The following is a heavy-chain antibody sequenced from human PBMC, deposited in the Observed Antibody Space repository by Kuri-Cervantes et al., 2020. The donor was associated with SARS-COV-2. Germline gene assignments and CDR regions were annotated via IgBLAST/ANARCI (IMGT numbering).Heavy chain of an antibody. CDR3: ARAEYDPHHYYYYMDV. Sequence: GESLKISCAASGITFSSYSMNWVRQAPGKGLEWVSSISSSSSYIYYADSVKGRFTISRDNDKNSLYLQMNSLRAEDTALYHCARAEYDPHHYYYYMDVWGKGTTVTVSS. CDR2: ISSSSSYI. V-gene: IGHV3-21*04. D-gene: IGHD2/OR15-2a*01. CDR1: GITFSSYS. J-gene: IGHJ6*03.